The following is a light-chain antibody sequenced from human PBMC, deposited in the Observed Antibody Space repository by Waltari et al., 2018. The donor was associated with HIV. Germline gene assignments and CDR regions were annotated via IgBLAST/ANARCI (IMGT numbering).Light chain of an antibody. Sequence: EIVLTQSPATLSLSPGERATLSCRASQSVSSYLAWYQHIPCQAPRLLIYDASNRATGIPAMFSGSGSGTDFTLTISSLEPEDFAVYYCQPRSNWPLTFGGGTKVEIK. CDR2: DAS. CDR3: QPRSNWPLT. J-gene: IGKJ4*01. CDR1: QSVSSY. V-gene: IGKV3-11*01.